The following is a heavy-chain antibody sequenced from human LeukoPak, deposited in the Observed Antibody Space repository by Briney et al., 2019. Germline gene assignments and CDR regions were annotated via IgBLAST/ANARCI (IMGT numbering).Heavy chain of an antibody. CDR1: GGSISTYY. D-gene: IGHD3-22*01. CDR2: IYYSGST. Sequence: PSETLSLTCTVSGGSISTYYWTWIRQPPGKGLEWIGHIYYSGSTNYNPSLKSRVTISVDTSKNRFSLKLSSVTAADTAVYYCARVTMIAENDAFDIWGQGTMVTVSS. V-gene: IGHV4-59*12. CDR3: ARVTMIAENDAFDI. J-gene: IGHJ3*02.